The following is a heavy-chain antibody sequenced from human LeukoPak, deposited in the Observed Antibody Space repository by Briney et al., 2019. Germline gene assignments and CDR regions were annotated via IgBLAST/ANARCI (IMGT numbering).Heavy chain of an antibody. D-gene: IGHD6-19*01. CDR2: ISPGSDYT. CDR3: ARGFGSSGNEKIFDY. J-gene: IGHJ4*02. CDR1: GFTFSGYF. V-gene: IGHV3-11*06. Sequence: GGSLRLSCAASGFTFSGYFMNWIRQAPGKGLEWVSYISPGSDYTNYADSVKGRFTISRENAKNTLYLQMHSLRAEDKAVYYCARGFGSSGNEKIFDYWGQGTLATVSS.